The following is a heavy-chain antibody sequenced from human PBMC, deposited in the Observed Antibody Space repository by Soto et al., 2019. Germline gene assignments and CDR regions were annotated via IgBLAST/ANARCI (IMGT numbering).Heavy chain of an antibody. V-gene: IGHV4-34*01. CDR3: ARVCPGEEKMATWPYSMDV. J-gene: IGHJ6*02. CDR1: GGSFSGYY. Sequence: PSETLSLTCAVYGGSFSGYYWSWIRQPPGKGLEWIGEINHSGSTNYNPSLKSRVTISVDTSKNQFSLKLSSVTAADTAVYYCARVCPGEEKMATWPYSMDVWGQGTTVTVSS. CDR2: INHSGST. D-gene: IGHD5-12*01.